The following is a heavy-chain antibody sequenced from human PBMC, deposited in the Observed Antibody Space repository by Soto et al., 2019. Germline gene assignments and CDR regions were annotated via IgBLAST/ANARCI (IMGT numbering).Heavy chain of an antibody. V-gene: IGHV4-30-4*01. Sequence: LSLTCSVSGDSISTVEYFWAWIRQPPGQALEYIGYIYKSTTTYYNPSFESRVAISLDTSKSQFSLTVTSVTAADTAVYFCARGRYCLTGRCFPNWFDSWGQGTLVTVSS. CDR3: ARGRYCLTGRCFPNWFDS. D-gene: IGHD2-15*01. CDR2: IYKSTTT. J-gene: IGHJ5*01. CDR1: GDSISTVEYF.